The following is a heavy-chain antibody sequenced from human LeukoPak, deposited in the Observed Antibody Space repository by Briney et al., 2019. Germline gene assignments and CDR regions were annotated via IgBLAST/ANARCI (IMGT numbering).Heavy chain of an antibody. CDR3: ARGNYDFWSGYWTTLFDY. V-gene: IGHV1-2*02. D-gene: IGHD3-3*01. Sequence: ASVKASCKASGYTFTGYYMHWVRQAPGQGLEWMGWINPNSGGTNYAQKFQGRVTMTRDTSISTAYMELSRLRSDDTAVYYCARGNYDFWSGYWTTLFDYWGQGTLVTVSS. CDR2: INPNSGGT. CDR1: GYTFTGYY. J-gene: IGHJ4*02.